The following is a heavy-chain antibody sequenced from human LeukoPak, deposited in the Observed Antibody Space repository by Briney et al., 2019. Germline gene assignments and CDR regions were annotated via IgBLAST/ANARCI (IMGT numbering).Heavy chain of an antibody. Sequence: PSETLSLTCAVYGGSFSGYYWSWIRQPPGKGLEWIGEINHSGSTNYNPSLKSRVTISVDTSKNQFSLKLSSVTAADPAVYYCARLPSGRVVSLRVSRFDYWGQGTLVTVSS. J-gene: IGHJ4*02. V-gene: IGHV4-34*01. CDR3: ARLPSGRVVSLRVSRFDY. D-gene: IGHD4-23*01. CDR1: GGSFSGYY. CDR2: INHSGST.